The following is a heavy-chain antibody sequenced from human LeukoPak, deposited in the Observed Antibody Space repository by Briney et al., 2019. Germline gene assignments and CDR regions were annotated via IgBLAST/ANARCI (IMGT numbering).Heavy chain of an antibody. CDR2: INPNSGGT. D-gene: IGHD3-22*01. CDR1: GYTFTSYY. J-gene: IGHJ4*02. CDR3: ARAYYDSSGYSDY. Sequence: ASVKVSCKASGYTFTSYYMHWVRQAPGQGLEWMGWINPNSGGTNYAQKFQGRVTMTRDTSISTAYMELSRLRSDDTAVYYCARAYYDSSGYSDYWGQGTLVTVS. V-gene: IGHV1-2*02.